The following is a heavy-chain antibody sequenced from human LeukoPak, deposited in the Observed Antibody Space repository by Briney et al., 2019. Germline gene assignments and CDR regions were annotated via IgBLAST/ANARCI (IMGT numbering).Heavy chain of an antibody. CDR1: GGSISSYQ. CDR2: IYTSGNT. D-gene: IGHD6-13*01. V-gene: IGHV4-4*07. J-gene: IGHJ4*02. Sequence: KPSETLSLTCTVSGGSISSYQWGWIRQPAGKGLEWIGRIYTSGNTNYNPSLKSRVTMSVDTSKNQFSLKLNSVTAADTAVYYCVRGDWDSSWPYFDFWGQGTLVTVSS. CDR3: VRGDWDSSWPYFDF.